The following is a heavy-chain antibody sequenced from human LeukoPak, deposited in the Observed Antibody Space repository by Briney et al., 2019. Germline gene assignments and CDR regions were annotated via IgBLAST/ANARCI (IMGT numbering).Heavy chain of an antibody. CDR1: GFTFIDYY. CDR2: ISNSGSTI. CDR3: ARAWYYDYVWGSDRYLDY. D-gene: IGHD3-16*02. V-gene: IGHV3-11*01. Sequence: GGSLRLSCAASGFTFIDYYMSWIRQAPGKGLEWVSYISNSGSTIYYADSVKGRFTISRDNTNNSLYLQRNSLRAEYTAVYYCARAWYYDYVWGSDRYLDYWGQGTLVTVSS. J-gene: IGHJ4*02.